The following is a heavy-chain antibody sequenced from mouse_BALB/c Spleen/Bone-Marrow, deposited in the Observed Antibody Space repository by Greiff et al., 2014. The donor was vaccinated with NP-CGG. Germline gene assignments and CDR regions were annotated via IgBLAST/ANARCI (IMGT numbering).Heavy chain of an antibody. CDR2: INPDSSTI. CDR1: GFDFSRYW. J-gene: IGHJ3*01. V-gene: IGHV4-1*02. D-gene: IGHD2-3*01. CDR3: ATSGYYGWIAY. Sequence: EVKLQESGGGLVQPGGSLKLSCAASGFDFSRYWMTWVRQAPGKGLEWIGEINPDSSTINYTPSLKDKFIISRDNAKNTLYLQMSKVRSEDTALYYCATSGYYGWIAYWGQGTLVTVSA.